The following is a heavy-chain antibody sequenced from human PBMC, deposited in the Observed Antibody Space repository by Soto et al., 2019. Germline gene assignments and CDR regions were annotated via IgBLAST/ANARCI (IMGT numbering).Heavy chain of an antibody. D-gene: IGHD2-2*03. J-gene: IGHJ6*02. V-gene: IGHV1-2*02. CDR2: INPNSGGT. CDR1: GYTFTAYY. Sequence: VKVSCKASGYTFTAYYMHWVRQAPGQGLEWMGWINPNSGGTDYAQKFQGRVTMTRDTSISTAYMELSSLRSDDTAVYYCARDVEIVIIPATLLDVWGQGTTVTVSS. CDR3: ARDVEIVIIPATLLDV.